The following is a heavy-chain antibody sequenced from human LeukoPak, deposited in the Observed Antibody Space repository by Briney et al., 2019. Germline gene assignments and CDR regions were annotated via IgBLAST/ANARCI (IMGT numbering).Heavy chain of an antibody. CDR3: ARMYYYDSSGYAPIDY. J-gene: IGHJ4*02. V-gene: IGHV6-1*01. CDR2: TYYRSKWDN. D-gene: IGHD3-22*01. Sequence: SQTLSLTCAISGDSVSSNSAAWSWLRQSPSRGLEWLGRTYYRSKWDNEYAVSVTSRITITPDTSKNQFSRQLNSVTPEDTAVYYCARMYYYDSSGYAPIDYWGQGTLVTVSS. CDR1: GDSVSSNSAA.